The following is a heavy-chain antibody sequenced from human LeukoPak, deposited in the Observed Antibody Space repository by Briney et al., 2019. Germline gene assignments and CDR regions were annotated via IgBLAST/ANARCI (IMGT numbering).Heavy chain of an antibody. J-gene: IGHJ5*02. D-gene: IGHD2-15*01. CDR3: ARQGYCSGGSCYDWFDP. Sequence: SETLSLTCTVSGGSISSYYWSWIRQPAGKGLEWIGRIYTSGSTNYNPSLKSRVAMSVDTSKSQFSLKLSSVTAADTAVYYCARQGYCSGGSCYDWFDPWGQGTLVTVSS. CDR2: IYTSGST. V-gene: IGHV4-4*07. CDR1: GGSISSYY.